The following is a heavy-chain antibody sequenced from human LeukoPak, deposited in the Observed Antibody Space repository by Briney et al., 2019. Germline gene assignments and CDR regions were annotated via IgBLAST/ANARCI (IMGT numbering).Heavy chain of an antibody. CDR2: INSGYSV. D-gene: IGHD5-12*01. V-gene: IGHV3-48*03. CDR3: ARSLGGYITDPFFDQ. CDR1: GFSFSSYE. J-gene: IGHJ4*02. Sequence: PGGSLRLSCVVSGFSFSSYEMNWVRRTPGKRLEWVAYINSGYSVHYADSVKGRFTISRDNARDSLFLQMNSLRAEDTAVYYCARSLGGYITDPFFDQWGQGTLVTVSS.